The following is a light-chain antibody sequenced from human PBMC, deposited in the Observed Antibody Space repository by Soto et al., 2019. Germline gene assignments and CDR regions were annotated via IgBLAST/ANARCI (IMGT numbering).Light chain of an antibody. CDR3: SSYAGSSTWV. Sequence: QSAPPQPPSASGSPGQSATISCTGSSSDIGAYNFVSWYQQYPGKAPKLIIYEVTKRPSGVPDRFSGSTSGNTASLTVSGLPTEDEADYYCSSYAGSSTWVFGGGTKLTVL. CDR1: SSDIGAYNF. CDR2: EVT. J-gene: IGLJ2*01. V-gene: IGLV2-8*01.